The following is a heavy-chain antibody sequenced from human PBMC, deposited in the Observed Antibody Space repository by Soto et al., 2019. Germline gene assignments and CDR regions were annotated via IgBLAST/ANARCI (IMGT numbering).Heavy chain of an antibody. Sequence: QITLKESGPTLVRPTQPLTLTCAFSGFSLSTSGVGVGWIRQPPGKALECLAVIYRDASKHYSPSLRSLLTITRATAKNQVALTMTHMDPMDTGTYYCAQKSTEVSPLDYWGQGTLGTVSS. V-gene: IGHV2-5*02. D-gene: IGHD1-1*01. CDR3: AQKSTEVSPLDY. J-gene: IGHJ4*02. CDR2: IYRDASK. CDR1: GFSLSTSGVG.